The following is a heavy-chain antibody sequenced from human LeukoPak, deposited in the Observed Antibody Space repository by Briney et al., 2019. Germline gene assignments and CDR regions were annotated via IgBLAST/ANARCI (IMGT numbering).Heavy chain of an antibody. CDR1: GGSISSGSYY. V-gene: IGHV4-61*02. Sequence: PSETLSLTCTVSGGSISSGSYYWSWIRQPAGKGLEWIGRIYTSGSTNYNPSLKSRVTISVDTSKNQFSLKLSSVTAADTAVYYCARASGTKYYMDVWGKGTTVTISS. CDR2: IYTSGST. J-gene: IGHJ6*03. CDR3: ARASGTKYYMDV.